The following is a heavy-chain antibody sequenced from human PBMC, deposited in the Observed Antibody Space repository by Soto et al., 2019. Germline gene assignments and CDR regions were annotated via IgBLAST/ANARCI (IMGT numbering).Heavy chain of an antibody. CDR1: GGSISGYY. CDR3: ARVRDYGLGTNRHYYGMDV. J-gene: IGHJ6*02. V-gene: IGHV4-4*07. CDR2: LYTMGST. D-gene: IGHD3-10*01. Sequence: QVQLQESGPGLVKSSETLSLTCTVSGGSISGYYWSWIRQPAGKGLEWIGRLYTMGSTNYNPSLQSRFTMSVDTSKNEFSLKVSSVTAADAAVYFCARVRDYGLGTNRHYYGMDVWGQGTTVTVSS.